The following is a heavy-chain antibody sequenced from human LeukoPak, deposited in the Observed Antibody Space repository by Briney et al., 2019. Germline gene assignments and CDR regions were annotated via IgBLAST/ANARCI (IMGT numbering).Heavy chain of an antibody. CDR2: IRGNGDTT. Sequence: PGGSLRLSCAASGFTFSNYGMNWVRRAPGKGLEWVAGIRGNGDTTYYADSVKGRFTISRDNSKNTLSLQLSSLRAEDTAVYYGAKANGYYSDWGQGTLVTVSS. V-gene: IGHV3-23*01. CDR1: GFTFSNYG. J-gene: IGHJ4*02. D-gene: IGHD3-22*01. CDR3: AKANGYYSD.